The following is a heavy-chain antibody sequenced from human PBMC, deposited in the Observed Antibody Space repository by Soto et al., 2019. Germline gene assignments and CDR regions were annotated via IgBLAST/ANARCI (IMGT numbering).Heavy chain of an antibody. V-gene: IGHV3-23*01. CDR2: ISGSGGST. J-gene: IGHJ3*02. CDR1: GFTFSNYA. CDR3: AKVTITFGGVIAKNAFDI. D-gene: IGHD3-16*02. Sequence: GGSLRLSCAASGFTFSNYAMNWVRQAPGKGLEWVSGISGSGGSTYYADSVKGRFTISRDNSKNTLYLQMNSLRAEDTAVFYCAKVTITFGGVIAKNAFDIWGQGTMVTVSS.